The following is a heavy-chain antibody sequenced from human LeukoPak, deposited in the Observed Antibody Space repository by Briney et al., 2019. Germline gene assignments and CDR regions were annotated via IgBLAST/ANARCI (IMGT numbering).Heavy chain of an antibody. V-gene: IGHV4-31*03. CDR3: AGGVGSSWVRNWFDP. Sequence: PSETLSLTCTVSGGSISSGGYYWSWIRQHPGKGLEWIGYIYYSGSTYYNPSLKSRVTISVDTSKNQFSLKLSSVTAADTAVYYCAGGVGSSWVRNWFDPWGQGTLVTVSS. J-gene: IGHJ5*02. CDR1: GGSISSGGYY. D-gene: IGHD6-13*01. CDR2: IYYSGST.